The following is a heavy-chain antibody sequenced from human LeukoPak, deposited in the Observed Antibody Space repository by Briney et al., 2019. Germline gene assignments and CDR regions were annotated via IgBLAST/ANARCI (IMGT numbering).Heavy chain of an antibody. Sequence: GGSLRLSCAASGFTFSNYSMNWVRQAPGKGLEWVSYISRSSTTIYYADSVKGRFTISRDNAKNSLYLQMNSLRAGDTAVYYCARVRKYSGYYSWYFDLWGRGTLVTVSS. CDR2: ISRSSTTI. CDR1: GFTFSNYS. J-gene: IGHJ2*01. CDR3: ARVRKYSGYYSWYFDL. V-gene: IGHV3-48*01. D-gene: IGHD5-12*01.